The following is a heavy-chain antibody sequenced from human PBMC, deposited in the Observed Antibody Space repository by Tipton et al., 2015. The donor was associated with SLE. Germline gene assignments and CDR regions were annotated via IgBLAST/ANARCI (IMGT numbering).Heavy chain of an antibody. D-gene: IGHD2-2*01. CDR2: INSDGSST. J-gene: IGHJ3*02. V-gene: IGHV3-74*01. CDR3: ARAGFSTSSDAFDI. CDR1: GFTFSSYG. Sequence: SGFTFSSYGMHWVRQAPGKGLVWVSRINSDGSSTSYADSVKGRFTISRDNAKNTLYLQMNSLRAEDTAVYYCARAGFSTSSDAFDIWGQGTMVTVSS.